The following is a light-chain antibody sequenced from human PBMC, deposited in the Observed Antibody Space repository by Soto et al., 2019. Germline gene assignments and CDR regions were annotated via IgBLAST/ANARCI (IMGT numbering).Light chain of an antibody. J-gene: IGLJ1*01. CDR3: SSYTSSSTDG. CDR2: EVS. Sequence: QSVLTQPASVSGTPGQSITISYTGTSSDVGGYNYVSWYQQHPGKAPKLMIYEVSNRPSGVSNRFSGSKSGNTASLTISGLQAEDEADYYCSSYTSSSTDGVGTGTKVTVL. V-gene: IGLV2-14*01. CDR1: SSDVGGYNY.